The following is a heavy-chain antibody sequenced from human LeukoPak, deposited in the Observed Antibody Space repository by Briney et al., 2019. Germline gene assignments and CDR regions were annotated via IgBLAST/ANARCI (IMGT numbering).Heavy chain of an antibody. V-gene: IGHV4-4*02. CDR3: ARESYYYDSSGLLDY. J-gene: IGHJ4*02. Sequence: SETLSLTCAVSGGSISSSNWWSWVRPPPGKGLEWIGEIYHSGSTNYNPSLKSRVTISVDKSKNQFSLKLSSVTAADTAVYYCARESYYYDSSGLLDYWGQGTLVTVSS. CDR2: IYHSGST. D-gene: IGHD3-22*01. CDR1: GGSISSSNW.